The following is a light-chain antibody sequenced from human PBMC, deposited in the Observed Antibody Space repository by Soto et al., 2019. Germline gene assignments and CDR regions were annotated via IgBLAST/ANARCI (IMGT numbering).Light chain of an antibody. CDR1: QSLLHSNGYNY. V-gene: IGKV2-28*01. CDR2: LAS. Sequence: EIVLTQSTLSLPVTPGEPASISCRSSQSLLHSNGYNYLAWFLQKAGQSPQLLIFLASSRASGVPDRFSGSGSGTDFTLEISRVEAEDVGVYYCMQLLQTPFNFGGGTKV. J-gene: IGKJ4*01. CDR3: MQLLQTPFN.